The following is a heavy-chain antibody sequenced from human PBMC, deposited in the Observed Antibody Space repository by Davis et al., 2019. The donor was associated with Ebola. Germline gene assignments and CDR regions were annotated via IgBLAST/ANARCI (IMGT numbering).Heavy chain of an antibody. J-gene: IGHJ2*01. CDR3: AKLRSHDYTDSSDDFYLDL. CDR2: ISSDGSRE. CDR1: GFTFTTST. V-gene: IGHV3-30*18. D-gene: IGHD3-16*01. Sequence: GESLKISCVASGFTFTTSTMHWVRQAPGKGLEWVALISSDGSREYYADSVEGRFTISKDNSGNTLYLHMNALTAEDTALYYCAKLRSHDYTDSSDDFYLDLGGRGTLVTVSS.